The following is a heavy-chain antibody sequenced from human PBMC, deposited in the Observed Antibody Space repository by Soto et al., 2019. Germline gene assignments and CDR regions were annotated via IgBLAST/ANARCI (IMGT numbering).Heavy chain of an antibody. CDR2: INAGNGNT. CDR1: GYTFTSYA. CDR3: ARDQVYDFWGGYYTGAYYYGMDV. D-gene: IGHD3-3*01. J-gene: IGHJ6*02. V-gene: IGHV1-3*01. Sequence: ASVKVSCKASGYTFTSYAMHWVRQAPGQRLEWMGWINAGNGNTKYSQKFQGRVTITRDTSASTAYMELSSLRSEDTAVYYCARDQVYDFWGGYYTGAYYYGMDVWGQGTTVTVSS.